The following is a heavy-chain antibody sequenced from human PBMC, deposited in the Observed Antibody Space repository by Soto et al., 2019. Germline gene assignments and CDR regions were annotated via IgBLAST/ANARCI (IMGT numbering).Heavy chain of an antibody. CDR3: GRDGALGDTAVVDS. V-gene: IGHV3-33*01. Sequence: QVQLVESGGGVVQPGKSLRLSCAASGFTFSTYGMHWVRQAPGKGLEWVAVIWYDGSNKYNGDSLKGRFTISRDNSKNTLYLQINNLRAEDTAVYYCGRDGALGDTAVVDSWGQGTLVTVSS. J-gene: IGHJ4*02. CDR2: IWYDGSNK. D-gene: IGHD5-18*01. CDR1: GFTFSTYG.